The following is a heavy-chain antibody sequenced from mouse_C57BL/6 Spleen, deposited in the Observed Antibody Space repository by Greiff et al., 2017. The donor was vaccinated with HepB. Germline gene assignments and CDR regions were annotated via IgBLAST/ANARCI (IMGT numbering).Heavy chain of an antibody. CDR2: ISYSGST. CDR1: GYSITSGYG. D-gene: IGHD1-2*01. J-gene: IGHJ2*01. Sequence: EVQLQQSGPGLVKPSQSLSLTCTVTGYSITSGYGWNWIRQFPGNKLEWMGFISYSGSTNYNPSLKSRISITRDTSKNQFFLQLNSVTTEDTATYYCARTARIKYWGQGTTLTVSS. CDR3: ARTARIKY. V-gene: IGHV3-2*02.